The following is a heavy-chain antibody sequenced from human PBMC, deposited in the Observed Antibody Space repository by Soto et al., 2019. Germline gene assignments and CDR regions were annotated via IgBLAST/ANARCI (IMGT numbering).Heavy chain of an antibody. D-gene: IGHD2-8*02. CDR2: INHSGST. CDR1: GFSLSTSGV. Sequence: SGPTLVNPTQTLTLTCTFSGFSLSTSGVGVAWIRQPPGTGLEWIGEINHSGSTNYNPSLKSRVTISVDTSKNQFSLKLTSVTAADTAVYYCARDKITGLFDYWGQGTLVTVS. V-gene: IGHV4-39*07. CDR3: ARDKITGLFDY. J-gene: IGHJ4*02.